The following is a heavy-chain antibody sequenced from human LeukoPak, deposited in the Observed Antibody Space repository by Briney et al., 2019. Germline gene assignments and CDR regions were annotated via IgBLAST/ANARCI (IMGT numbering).Heavy chain of an antibody. D-gene: IGHD3-3*01. Sequence: GGSLRLSCEASGFKVNENFMSWVRQAPGKGLEWVATVFSGGETYFADSVKGRFTISRDNSKNTLYLQMNSLRAEDTAVYYCARITIFGVARDYWGQGTLVTVSS. V-gene: IGHV3-53*01. CDR1: GFKVNENF. CDR2: VFSGGET. CDR3: ARITIFGVARDY. J-gene: IGHJ4*02.